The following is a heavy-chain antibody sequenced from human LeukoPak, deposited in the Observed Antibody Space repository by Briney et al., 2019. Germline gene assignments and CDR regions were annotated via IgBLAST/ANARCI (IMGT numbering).Heavy chain of an antibody. D-gene: IGHD3-10*01. CDR2: IYYSGST. J-gene: IGHJ4*02. CDR1: GGSISSSSYY. V-gene: IGHV4-39*07. Sequence: SETLSLTCTVSGGSISSSSYYWGWIRQPPGKGLEWIGSIYYSGSTYYNPSLNSRVTISVDTSKNQFSLKLSSVTAADTAVYYCARSELLWFGEVYWGQGTLVTVSS. CDR3: ARSELLWFGEVY.